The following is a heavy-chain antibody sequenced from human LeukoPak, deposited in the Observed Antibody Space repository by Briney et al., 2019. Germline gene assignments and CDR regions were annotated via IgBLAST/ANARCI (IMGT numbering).Heavy chain of an antibody. Sequence: AGGSLRLSCAASGFTFSSYAMSWVRQAPGKGLEWVSAMSGSGGSTYYADSVRGRFTISRDNSKNTLYLQMNSLRVEDTAIYYCASRNYYDSSGYYYYYFDYWGQGILVTVSS. D-gene: IGHD3-22*01. CDR3: ASRNYYDSSGYYYYYFDY. J-gene: IGHJ4*02. CDR2: MSGSGGST. CDR1: GFTFSSYA. V-gene: IGHV3-23*01.